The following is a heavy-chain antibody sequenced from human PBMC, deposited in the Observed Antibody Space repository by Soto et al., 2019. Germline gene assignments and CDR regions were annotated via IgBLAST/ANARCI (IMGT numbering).Heavy chain of an antibody. CDR1: GYTFTSYG. V-gene: IGHV1-18*01. J-gene: IGHJ6*02. CDR3: ARVPNLDILTGPHPPLVYYYYYGMDV. Sequence: GASVKVSCKASGYTFTSYGISWVRQAPGQGLEWMGWISAYNGNTNYAQKLQGGVTMTTDTSTSTAYMELRSLRSDDTAVYYCARVPNLDILTGPHPPLVYYYYYGMDVWGQGTTVTVSS. CDR2: ISAYNGNT. D-gene: IGHD3-9*01.